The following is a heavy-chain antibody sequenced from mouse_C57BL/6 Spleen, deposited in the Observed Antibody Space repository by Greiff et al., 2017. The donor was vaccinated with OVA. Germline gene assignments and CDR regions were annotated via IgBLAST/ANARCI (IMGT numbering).Heavy chain of an antibody. D-gene: IGHD2-1*01. CDR2: IDPSDSET. CDR3: ARTPYGNYGGYYAMDY. J-gene: IGHJ4*01. Sequence: VQLQQPGAELVRPGSSVKLSCKASGYTFTSYWMHWVKQRPIQGLEWIGNIDPSDSETHYNQKFKDKATLTVDKSSSTAYMQLRSLTSEDSAVYYCARTPYGNYGGYYAMDYWGQGTSVTVSS. CDR1: GYTFTSYW. V-gene: IGHV1-52*01.